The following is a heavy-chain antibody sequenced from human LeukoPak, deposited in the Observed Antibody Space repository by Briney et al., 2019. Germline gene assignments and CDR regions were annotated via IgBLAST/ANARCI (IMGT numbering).Heavy chain of an antibody. D-gene: IGHD6-13*01. J-gene: IGHJ4*02. Sequence: ASVNVSCKASGYTFTVYYMHWVRHAPGQGLELMGWINPNSGGTNYAQKFQGRVTMTRDTSISTAYMELSRLRSDDTAVYYCARSIAAAASFDYWGQGTLVTVSS. CDR1: GYTFTVYY. CDR2: INPNSGGT. V-gene: IGHV1-2*02. CDR3: ARSIAAAASFDY.